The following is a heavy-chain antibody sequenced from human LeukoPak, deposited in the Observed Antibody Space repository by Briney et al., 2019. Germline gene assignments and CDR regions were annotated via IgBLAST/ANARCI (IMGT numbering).Heavy chain of an antibody. D-gene: IGHD3-22*01. J-gene: IGHJ3*02. V-gene: IGHV1-46*01. CDR2: INPSGGST. CDR1: GYTFTSYY. Sequence: GASVKVSCKASGYTFTSYYMHWVRQAPEQGLEWMGIINPSGGSTSYAQKFQGRVTMTKDMSTSTVYMELSSLRSEDTAVYYCAREKIGPEPPPDAFDIWGQGTMVTVSS. CDR3: AREKIGPEPPPDAFDI.